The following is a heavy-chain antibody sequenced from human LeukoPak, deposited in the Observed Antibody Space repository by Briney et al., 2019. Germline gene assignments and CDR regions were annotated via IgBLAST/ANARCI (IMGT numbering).Heavy chain of an antibody. CDR1: GFTFSSYG. CDR3: AKGSYYDSSGSFYFDY. CDR2: ISYDGSNK. J-gene: IGHJ4*02. D-gene: IGHD3-22*01. V-gene: IGHV3-30*18. Sequence: GGSLRLSCAASGFTFSSYGMHWVRQAPGKGLEWVAVISYDGSNKYYADSVKGRLTISRDNSKNTLYLQMNSLRAEDTAVYYCAKGSYYDSSGSFYFDYWGQGTLDTVSS.